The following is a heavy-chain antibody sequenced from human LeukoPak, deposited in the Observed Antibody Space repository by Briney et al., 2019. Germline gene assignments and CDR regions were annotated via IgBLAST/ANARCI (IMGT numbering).Heavy chain of an antibody. CDR2: INGGSGNT. D-gene: IGHD3-22*01. Sequence: ASVKVSCKASGYTFIDYTMHWLRQAPGQRLDWMGWINGGSGNTKYSPEFQGRVTITRDTSASTGYMELSSLRSEDTAVYYCANPRYDSSGYYYVDWGQGTLVTVSS. V-gene: IGHV1-3*01. J-gene: IGHJ4*02. CDR1: GYTFIDYT. CDR3: ANPRYDSSGYYYVD.